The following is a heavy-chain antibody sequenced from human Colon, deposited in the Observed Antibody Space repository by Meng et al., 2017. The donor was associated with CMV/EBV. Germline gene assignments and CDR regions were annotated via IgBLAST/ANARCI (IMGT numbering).Heavy chain of an antibody. CDR1: GYPFNTYW. CDR3: ARGGVVNGLDV. V-gene: IGHV5-51*01. D-gene: IGHD3-3*01. CDR2: IYPADSDT. Sequence: GESLKISCEASGYPFNTYWIGWVRQMPGKGLEWMGLIYPADSDTRYSPSFQGQVTISADKSISTAYLQWSSLKASDTATYYCARGGVVNGLDVWGQGTLVTVSS. J-gene: IGHJ6*02.